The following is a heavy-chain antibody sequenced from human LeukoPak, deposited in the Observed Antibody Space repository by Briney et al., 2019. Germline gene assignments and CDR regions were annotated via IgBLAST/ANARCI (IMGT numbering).Heavy chain of an antibody. CDR3: ARPYSSGWYGGFDL. CDR2: ISSSGST. V-gene: IGHV3-69-1*01. CDR1: GFSFSDHY. J-gene: IGHJ2*01. D-gene: IGHD6-19*01. Sequence: GGSLRLSCAASGFSFSDHYMNWVRQAPGKGLEWVSYISSSGSTNYADSVKGRSTISRDNAKNSLFLQMNSLRAEDTAVYYCARPYSSGWYGGFDLWGRGTLVAVSS.